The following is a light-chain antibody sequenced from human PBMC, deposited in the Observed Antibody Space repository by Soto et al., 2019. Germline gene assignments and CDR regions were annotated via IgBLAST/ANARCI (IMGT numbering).Light chain of an antibody. CDR1: ESVHRN. J-gene: IGKJ3*01. CDR2: YAS. V-gene: IGKV3-15*01. Sequence: EVVMTQSPATLSVSPGERVTLSCRASESVHRNLAWYQQKPGQGPSLLIYYASTRATGVPDRFTGSGSGTEFTLTISSLQSEDFGVYHCQHYSNWPPTFGPGTKVKIK. CDR3: QHYSNWPPT.